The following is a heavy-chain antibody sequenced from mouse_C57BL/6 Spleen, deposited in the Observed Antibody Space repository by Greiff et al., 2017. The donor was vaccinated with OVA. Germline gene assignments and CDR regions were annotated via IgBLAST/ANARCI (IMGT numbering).Heavy chain of an antibody. CDR1: GFTFSSYG. CDR2: ISSGGSYT. CDR3: ARPLGYGNYVYYAMDY. D-gene: IGHD2-1*01. Sequence: EVQRVESGGDLVKPGGSLKLSCAASGFTFSSYGMSWVRQTPDKRLEWVATISSGGSYTYYPDSVKGRFTISRDNAKNTLYLQMSSLKSEDTAMYYCARPLGYGNYVYYAMDYWGQGTSVTVSS. V-gene: IGHV5-6*01. J-gene: IGHJ4*01.